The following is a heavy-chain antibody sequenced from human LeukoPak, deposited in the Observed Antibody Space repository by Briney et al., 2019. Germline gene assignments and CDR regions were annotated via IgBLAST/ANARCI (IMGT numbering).Heavy chain of an antibody. CDR2: INWNGGST. CDR1: GFTFDDCG. D-gene: IGHD2-2*01. Sequence: GGSLRLSCAASGFTFDDCGMSWVRQAPGKGLEWVSGINWNGGSTGYADSVKGRFTISRDNAKNSLYLQMNSLRAEDTALYYCAREGDCSSTSCYLFDYWGQGTLVTVSS. CDR3: AREGDCSSTSCYLFDY. J-gene: IGHJ4*02. V-gene: IGHV3-20*04.